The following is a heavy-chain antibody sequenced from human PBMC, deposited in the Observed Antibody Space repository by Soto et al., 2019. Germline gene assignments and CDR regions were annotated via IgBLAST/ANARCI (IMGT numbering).Heavy chain of an antibody. V-gene: IGHV4-59*01. J-gene: IGHJ1*01. Sequence: SETLSLTCTVSGGSISSFHWSWIRQPPGKGLEWIGFISNSGSTNYNPSLKSRVTISLDTSKNQFSLKLSSVSAADTAVYYCARGVVGASTGFHHWGQGTLVTVSS. CDR1: GGSISSFH. CDR2: ISNSGST. D-gene: IGHD1-26*01. CDR3: ARGVVGASTGFHH.